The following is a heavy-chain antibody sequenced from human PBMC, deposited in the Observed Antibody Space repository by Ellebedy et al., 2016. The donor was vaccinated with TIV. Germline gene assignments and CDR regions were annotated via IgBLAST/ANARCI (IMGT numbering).Heavy chain of an antibody. J-gene: IGHJ1*01. CDR3: VKYNWNDAGYFQH. CDR1: GFTFSSYA. CDR2: ISSNGGST. D-gene: IGHD1-1*01. Sequence: PGGSLRLSCSASGFTFSSYAMHWVRQAPGKGLEYVSAISSNGGSTYYADSVKGRFTISRDNSKNTLYLQMSSLRAEDTAVYYCVKYNWNDAGYFQHWGQGTLVTVSS. V-gene: IGHV3-64D*06.